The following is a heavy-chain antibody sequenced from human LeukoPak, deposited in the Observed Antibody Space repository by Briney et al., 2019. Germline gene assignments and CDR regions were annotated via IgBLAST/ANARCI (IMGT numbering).Heavy chain of an antibody. CDR3: ARVGDYWENFDY. J-gene: IGHJ4*02. CDR2: IIPIFGTA. Sequence: ASVKVSCKASGGTFSSYAISWVRQAPGQGLEWMGGIIPIFGTANYAQKFQGRVTITADESTSTAYMELSRLRSDDTAVYYCARVGDYWENFDYWGQGTLVTVSS. V-gene: IGHV1-69*13. D-gene: IGHD4-17*01. CDR1: GGTFSSYA.